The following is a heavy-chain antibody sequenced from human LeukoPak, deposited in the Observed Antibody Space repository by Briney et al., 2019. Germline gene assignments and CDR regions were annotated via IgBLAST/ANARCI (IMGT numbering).Heavy chain of an antibody. CDR2: MYHGGST. V-gene: IGHV4-39*01. CDR1: GGSVSSSTYY. Sequence: SETLSLTCSVSGGSVSSSTYYWGWIRQPPGKGLEWIGSMYHGGSTYYNPSLKSRVTISVDTSKNQFSLKLSSLTAADSAVYYCARRRDSSSSVPLAYYYYYYMDVWGKGTTVTVSS. D-gene: IGHD6-6*01. CDR3: ARRRDSSSSVPLAYYYYYYMDV. J-gene: IGHJ6*03.